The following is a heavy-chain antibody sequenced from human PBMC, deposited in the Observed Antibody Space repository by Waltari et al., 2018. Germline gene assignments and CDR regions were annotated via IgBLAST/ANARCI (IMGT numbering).Heavy chain of an antibody. Sequence: EVQLVESGGGLVKPGGSLRLSCAASGFTFSNAWMSWVRQAQGNGLEWVGRIKSKTEGGTTDRAAPVKGRSTISRDDSKNTLYLQMNSLKTDDSAVYYGATALVGSGYHWGQGTLVTVSS. V-gene: IGHV3-15*05. J-gene: IGHJ5*02. CDR2: IKSKTEGGTT. D-gene: IGHD3-22*01. CDR1: GFTFSNAW. CDR3: ATALVGSGYH.